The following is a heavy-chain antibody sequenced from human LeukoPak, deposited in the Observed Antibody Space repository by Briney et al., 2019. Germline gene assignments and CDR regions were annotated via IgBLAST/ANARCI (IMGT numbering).Heavy chain of an antibody. V-gene: IGHV3-15*01. CDR2: IKSKTNGGTT. CDR1: LFTFSNAW. J-gene: IGHJ6*02. CDR3: TTDVTYCTNGVCYYGYYGMDV. Sequence: GGSLRLSCAASLFTFSNAWMSWVRQASGKGPEWVGRIKSKTNGGTTDYAAPVTGSFTISRDDSKNTLYLQMSSLKTEDTAVYYCTTDVTYCTNGVCYYGYYGMDVWGQGTTVTVSS. D-gene: IGHD2-8*01.